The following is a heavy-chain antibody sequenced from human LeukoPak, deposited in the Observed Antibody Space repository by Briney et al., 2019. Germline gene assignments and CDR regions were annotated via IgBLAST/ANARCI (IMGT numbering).Heavy chain of an antibody. J-gene: IGHJ4*02. CDR1: GFTFSSYG. D-gene: IGHD3-22*01. Sequence: GGSLRLSCAASGFTFSSYGMHWVRQAPGKGLEWAAVISYDGSNKYYADSVKGRFTISRDNSKNTLYLQMNSLRAEDTAVYYCAKEKYYYDSSGYYSGVDYWGQGTLVTVSS. CDR2: ISYDGSNK. V-gene: IGHV3-30*18. CDR3: AKEKYYYDSSGYYSGVDY.